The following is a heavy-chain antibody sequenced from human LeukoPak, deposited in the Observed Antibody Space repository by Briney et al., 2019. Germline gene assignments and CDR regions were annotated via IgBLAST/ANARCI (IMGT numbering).Heavy chain of an antibody. CDR2: VDHSGNT. D-gene: IGHD2-15*01. Sequence: RPSETLSPTCAVYDGSFSDYYWSWIRQPPGKGLEWIGEVDHSGNTNYNPSLKSRVIISVDTSKNQFSLKMSSLTAADTAIYYCARGSGGSWKGNWFDPWGQGTLVTVSS. CDR1: DGSFSDYY. V-gene: IGHV4-34*01. J-gene: IGHJ5*02. CDR3: ARGSGGSWKGNWFDP.